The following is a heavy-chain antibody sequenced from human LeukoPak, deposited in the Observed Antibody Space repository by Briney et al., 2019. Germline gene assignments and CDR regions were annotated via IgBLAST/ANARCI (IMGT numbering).Heavy chain of an antibody. D-gene: IGHD6-19*01. J-gene: IGHJ1*01. CDR2: INPSGGST. V-gene: IGHV1-46*01. Sequence: GASVKVSCKASGYTFTSYYMHWVRQAPGQGLEWMGIINPSGGSTSYAQKFQGRVTMTRDTSTSTVYMELSSLRSEDTAVYYCARVRRVAGTRDEYFQHWGQGTLVTVSS. CDR1: GYTFTSYY. CDR3: ARVRRVAGTRDEYFQH.